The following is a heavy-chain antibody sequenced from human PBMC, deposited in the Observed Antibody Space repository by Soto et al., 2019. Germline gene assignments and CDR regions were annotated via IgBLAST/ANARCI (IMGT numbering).Heavy chain of an antibody. D-gene: IGHD2-15*01. CDR1: GFTFSDYY. V-gene: IGHV3-11*01. CDR3: ARSPGIVVVVAATRDINWFDP. Sequence: GGSLRLSCAASGFTFSDYYMSWIRQAPGKGLEWVSYISSSGSTIYYADSVKGRFTISRDNAKNSLYLQMNSLRAEDTAVYYCARSPGIVVVVAATRDINWFDPWGQGTLVTVSS. J-gene: IGHJ5*02. CDR2: ISSSGSTI.